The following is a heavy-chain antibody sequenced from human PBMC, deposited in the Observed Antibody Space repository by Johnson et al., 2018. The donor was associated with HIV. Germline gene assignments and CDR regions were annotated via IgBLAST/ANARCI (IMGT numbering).Heavy chain of an antibody. J-gene: IGHJ3*02. V-gene: IGHV3-30*18. Sequence: QVQLVESGGGVVQPGRSLRLSCAASGFTFGSYGIHWVRQAPGKGLEWVAVISYDGSNKYYADSVKGRFTIFRDNSKNTLYLQMSSLRTEDTAGYYYAKVHIPARWSAAFVIWGRGTLVTVSS. D-gene: IGHD6-6*01. CDR3: AKVHIPARWSAAFVI. CDR2: ISYDGSNK. CDR1: GFTFGSYG.